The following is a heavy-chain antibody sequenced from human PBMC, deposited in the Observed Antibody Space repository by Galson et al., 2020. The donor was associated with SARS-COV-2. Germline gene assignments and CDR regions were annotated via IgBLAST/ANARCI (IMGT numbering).Heavy chain of an antibody. CDR1: GYTFANYD. CDR2: MNPKSGNT. CDR3: ARASKHYNFLACVLSYDDYYSDV. D-gene: IGHD3-3*01. J-gene: IGHJ6*03. Sequence: ASVKVSCEASGYTFANYDVNWVRQATGQGLEWMGWMNPKSGNTGYAQRFQGRVTITRDTSINTAYLELSSLRSEDTAVYYCARASKHYNFLACVLSYDDYYSDVWGTGTTVTISS. V-gene: IGHV1-8*03.